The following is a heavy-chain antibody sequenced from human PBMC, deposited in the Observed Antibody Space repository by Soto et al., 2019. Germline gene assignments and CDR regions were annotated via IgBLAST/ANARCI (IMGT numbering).Heavy chain of an antibody. D-gene: IGHD1-26*01. V-gene: IGHV3-48*02. Sequence: EVQLVESGGGLVQPGESLRLSCAGSGFTFRNYNMNWVRQAPGKGLEWVSFISSSGTVIYYADSVKGRFTISRDNAKNSLYLPMNSLRDEDTAVYFCARISEIYERYWGQGTPVTVSS. CDR3: ARISEIYERY. CDR2: ISSSGTVI. J-gene: IGHJ4*02. CDR1: GFTFRNYN.